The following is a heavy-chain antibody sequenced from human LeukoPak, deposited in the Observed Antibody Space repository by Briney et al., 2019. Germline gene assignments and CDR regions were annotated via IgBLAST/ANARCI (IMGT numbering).Heavy chain of an antibody. D-gene: IGHD3-10*01. CDR2: INPSGGST. J-gene: IGHJ4*02. Sequence: ASVKVSCKASGYTFTSYYMHWVRQAPGQGLEWMGIINPSGGSTSYAQKFQGRVAMTRDTSTSTVYMELSSLRSEDTAVYYCAREGGLLWFGENVPFFDYWGQGTLVTVSS. CDR3: AREGGLLWFGENVPFFDY. CDR1: GYTFTSYY. V-gene: IGHV1-46*01.